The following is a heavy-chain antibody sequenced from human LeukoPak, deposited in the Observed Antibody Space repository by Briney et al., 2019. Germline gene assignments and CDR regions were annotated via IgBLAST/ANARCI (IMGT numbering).Heavy chain of an antibody. CDR2: IRYDGSNK. CDR3: AKDPRRHYYGSGRQPYYFDY. J-gene: IGHJ4*02. V-gene: IGHV3-30*02. D-gene: IGHD3-10*01. CDR1: GFTFSNYG. Sequence: GGSLRLSCAASGFTFSNYGMHWVRQAPGKGLEWVAFIRYDGSNKYYTDSVKGRFTISRDNSKNTLYLQMNSLRAEDTAVYYCAKDPRRHYYGSGRQPYYFDYWGQGTLVTVSS.